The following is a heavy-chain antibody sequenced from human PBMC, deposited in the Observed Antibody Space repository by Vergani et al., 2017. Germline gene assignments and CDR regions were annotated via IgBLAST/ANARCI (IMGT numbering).Heavy chain of an antibody. V-gene: IGHV3-7*01. D-gene: IGHD3-10*01. Sequence: EVQLVESGGGLVQPGGSLRLSCAASGFTFSSYWMSWVRQAPGKGLEWVANIKQDGSEKYYVDSVKGRFTISRDNAKNSLYLQMNSLRAEDTAVYYCAIAKEGYGSGYYYYYYMDVWGKGTTVTVSS. CDR2: IKQDGSEK. CDR1: GFTFSSYW. CDR3: AIAKEGYGSGYYYYYYMDV. J-gene: IGHJ6*03.